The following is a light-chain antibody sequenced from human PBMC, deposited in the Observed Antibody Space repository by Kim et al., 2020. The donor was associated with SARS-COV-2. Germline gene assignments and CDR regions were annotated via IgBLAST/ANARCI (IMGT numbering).Light chain of an antibody. CDR3: QQRSSWPPT. J-gene: IGKJ5*01. Sequence: DRAASSCRASHSIVSCLAWCQQKPGETPRFLIHDASSGGTDVPARFSGSGCGTDFTLTISSLEPDDFAADFCQQRSSWPPTFGQGTRLEIK. CDR2: DAS. CDR1: HSIVSC. V-gene: IGKV3-11*01.